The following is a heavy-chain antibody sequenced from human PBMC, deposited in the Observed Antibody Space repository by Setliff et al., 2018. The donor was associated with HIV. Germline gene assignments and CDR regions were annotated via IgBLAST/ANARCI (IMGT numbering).Heavy chain of an antibody. CDR3: ARQPPLSVLQVWFDDY. J-gene: IGHJ4*02. Sequence: SETLSLTCTVSGGSISSVSSFWSWIRQPAGKGLEWIGRFYASGSINYNPSLKSRITLSLDTSKNHFSLKLSSVTAADTAMYFCARQPPLSVLQVWFDDYWGQGTLVTVSS. CDR1: GGSISSVSSF. V-gene: IGHV4-61*02. CDR2: FYASGSI. D-gene: IGHD3-10*01.